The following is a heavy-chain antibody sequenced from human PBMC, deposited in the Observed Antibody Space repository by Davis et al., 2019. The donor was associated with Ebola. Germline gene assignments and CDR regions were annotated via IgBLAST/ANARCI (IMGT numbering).Heavy chain of an antibody. CDR1: GFTFSDYY. CDR3: ARVSYSMTTEDY. CDR2: ISSSGSTI. D-gene: IGHD4-17*01. Sequence: GESLKISCAASGFTFSDYYMSWIRQAPGKGLEWVSYISSSGSTIYYADSVKGRFTISRDNAKNSLYLQMNSLRAEDTAAYYCARVSYSMTTEDYWGQGTLVTVSS. V-gene: IGHV3-11*01. J-gene: IGHJ4*02.